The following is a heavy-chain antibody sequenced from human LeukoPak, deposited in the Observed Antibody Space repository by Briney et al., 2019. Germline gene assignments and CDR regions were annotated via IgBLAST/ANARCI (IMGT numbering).Heavy chain of an antibody. Sequence: SETLSLTCTFSGGSISDTIYYWGWIRQPPGKGLEWIGSIYYSGSTYYNPSLKSRVTISGDTSKNQFSLKLTSVTAADTAVYYCARWPSTWSFDYWGQGTLVTVSS. CDR2: IYYSGST. D-gene: IGHD6-13*01. V-gene: IGHV4-39*07. J-gene: IGHJ4*02. CDR1: GGSISDTIYY. CDR3: ARWPSTWSFDY.